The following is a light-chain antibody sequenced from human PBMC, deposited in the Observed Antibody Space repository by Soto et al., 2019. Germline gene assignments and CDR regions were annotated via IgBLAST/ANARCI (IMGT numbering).Light chain of an antibody. CDR3: GPSAGTNWGV. Sequence: QSVLTQPPSASGSPGQSVTISCTGTSSDVGAYNYVSWYQQHPGKAPKLIISEVSKRPSGVPDRFSGSKSGNTASLTVSGLQAEDEADYYCGPSAGTNWGVYCGGPKVTFL. J-gene: IGLJ2*01. CDR2: EVS. CDR1: SSDVGAYNY. V-gene: IGLV2-8*01.